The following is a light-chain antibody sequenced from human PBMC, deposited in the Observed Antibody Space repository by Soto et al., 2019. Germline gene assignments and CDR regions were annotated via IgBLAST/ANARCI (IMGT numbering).Light chain of an antibody. V-gene: IGKV3-15*01. CDR2: GAS. J-gene: IGKJ4*01. CDR3: QQYNNWPLT. CDR1: QSVSSN. Sequence: IRMTQSPATLSVYPGERATLSCRASQSVSSNLAWYQQKPGQAPRLLIYGASTRATGIPARFSGSGSGTEFTLTISSLQSEDFAVYYCQQYNNWPLTFGGGTKVDI.